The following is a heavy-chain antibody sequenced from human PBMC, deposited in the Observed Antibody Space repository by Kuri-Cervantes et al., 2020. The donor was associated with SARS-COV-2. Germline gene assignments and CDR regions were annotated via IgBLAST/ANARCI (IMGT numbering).Heavy chain of an antibody. J-gene: IGHJ6*03. D-gene: IGHD3-22*01. CDR1: GGTFSSYA. CDR2: IIPIFGTA. V-gene: IGHV1-69*05. Sequence: SVKVSCKASGGTFSSYAISWVRQAPGQGLEWMGGIIPIFGTANCAQKFQGRVTITTDESTSTAYMELSSLRSEDTAVYYCALGYWGSGYPRYYYYMDVWGKGTTVTVSS. CDR3: ALGYWGSGYPRYYYYMDV.